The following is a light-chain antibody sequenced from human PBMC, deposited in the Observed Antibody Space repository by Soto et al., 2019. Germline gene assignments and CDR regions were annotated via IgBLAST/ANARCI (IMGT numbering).Light chain of an antibody. Sequence: VLTQSPATLSLSPGERATLSCRASQSVPNSLVWYQQRSGQAPRLLIYDASKRATGIPARFSGSGSGTDFTLTISSLEPEDFALYYCQQRYSWPPMYTFGQGTKLEIK. CDR3: QQRYSWPPMYT. J-gene: IGKJ2*01. V-gene: IGKV3-11*01. CDR1: QSVPNS. CDR2: DAS.